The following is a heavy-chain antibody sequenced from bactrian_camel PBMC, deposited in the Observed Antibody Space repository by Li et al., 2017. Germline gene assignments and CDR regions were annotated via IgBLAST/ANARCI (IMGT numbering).Heavy chain of an antibody. D-gene: IGHD4*01. CDR3: TALRLDGPGTCWSRLRNYENGY. CDR2: IQTGGTRT. J-gene: IGHJ6*01. V-gene: IGHV3S54*01. Sequence: HVQLVESGGGSVQAGGSLRLSCTSSGDTYGTNCMGWFRQAPGEEREGVAVIQTGGTRTSYAGSVKGRFTISQDKAKNTVYLQMNSLKPEDTAMYYCTALRLDGPGTCWSRLRNYENGYWGQGTQVTVS. CDR1: GDTYGTNC.